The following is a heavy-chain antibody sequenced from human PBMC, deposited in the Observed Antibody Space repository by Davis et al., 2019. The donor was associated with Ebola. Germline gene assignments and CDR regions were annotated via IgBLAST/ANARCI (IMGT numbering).Heavy chain of an antibody. CDR3: ARGTNGYNPGGYFDS. Sequence: GGSLRLSCTGSGSTFTSYWIGWVRQMPGKGLEWMGIIYPGDSDTRYSPSFQGQVTISADKSISTAYLQWSSLKASDTAIYYCARGTNGYNPGGYFDSWGQGTLVTVSS. D-gene: IGHD5-24*01. CDR2: IYPGDSDT. CDR1: GSTFTSYW. J-gene: IGHJ4*02. V-gene: IGHV5-51*01.